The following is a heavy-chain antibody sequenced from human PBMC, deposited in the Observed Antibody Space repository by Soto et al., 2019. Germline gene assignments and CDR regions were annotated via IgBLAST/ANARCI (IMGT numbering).Heavy chain of an antibody. J-gene: IGHJ4*01. CDR2: IYYSGST. D-gene: IGHD2-15*01. Sequence: SETLSLTCTVSGAPITINYWSWIRQAPGKGLEWIGYIYYSGSTTYNPSLKSRVTMSADTSKDQFSLKLNSVTAADTAVYYCARDAGGPYDQWGQGIMVTVYS. CDR3: ARDAGGPYDQ. V-gene: IGHV4-59*01. CDR1: GAPITINY.